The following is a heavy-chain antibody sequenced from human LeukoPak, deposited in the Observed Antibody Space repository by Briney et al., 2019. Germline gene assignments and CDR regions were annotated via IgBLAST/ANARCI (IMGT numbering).Heavy chain of an antibody. CDR1: GYTFTSYD. D-gene: IGHD2-2*02. V-gene: IGHV1-8*01. J-gene: IGHJ6*03. CDR3: ARRKIDIVVVPAAISGTAKSRPIIDV. CDR2: MNPNSGNT. Sequence: GASVKVSCKASGYTFTSYDINWVRQATGQGPEWMGWMNPNSGNTGYAQKFQGRVTMTRNTSINTAYMELSSLRSEDTAVYYCARRKIDIVVVPAAISGTAKSRPIIDVWGKGTTVTVSS.